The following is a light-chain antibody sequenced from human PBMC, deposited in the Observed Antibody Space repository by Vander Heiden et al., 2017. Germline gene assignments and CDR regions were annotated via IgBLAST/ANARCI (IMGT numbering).Light chain of an antibody. J-gene: IGLJ2*01. CDR3: SSYTSSSTLYVV. CDR2: EVS. CDR1: SSDVGGYNY. V-gene: IGLV2-14*01. Sequence: QSALTQPASVSGSPGQSHTISCTGTSSDVGGYNYVSWYQQHPGKAPKLMIYEVSNRPSGVSNRFSGSKSGNTASLTISGLQAEDEADYYCSSYTSSSTLYVVFGGGTKLTVL.